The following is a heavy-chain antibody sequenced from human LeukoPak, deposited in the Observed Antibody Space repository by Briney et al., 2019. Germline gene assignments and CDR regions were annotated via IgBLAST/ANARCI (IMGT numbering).Heavy chain of an antibody. CDR1: GFTFSIHW. J-gene: IGHJ4*02. V-gene: IGHV3-74*01. CDR3: VRGAGGPRNYVLDY. D-gene: IGHD3-10*02. CDR2: LNSDGTTI. Sequence: GGSLRLSCAASGFTFSIHWMHWVRQAPGKGLVWVSRLNSDGTTINYADSVKGRFTISRDNAKNTVYLQMSGLRDDDTALYFCVRGAGGPRNYVLDYWGQGALVSVSS.